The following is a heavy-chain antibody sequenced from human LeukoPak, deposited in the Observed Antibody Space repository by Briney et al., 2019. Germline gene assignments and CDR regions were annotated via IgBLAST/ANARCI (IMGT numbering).Heavy chain of an antibody. Sequence: GGSLRLSCAASGVTSSSYEMNWVRQAPGKGLEWVSYISGGGNTVHYADSVKGRFTISRGNTKNSLYLQMNSLRAEDTAVYYCARVPGSSGWNYYFDYWGQGTLVTVSS. CDR1: GVTSSSYE. D-gene: IGHD6-19*01. CDR2: ISGGGNTV. J-gene: IGHJ4*02. CDR3: ARVPGSSGWNYYFDY. V-gene: IGHV3-48*03.